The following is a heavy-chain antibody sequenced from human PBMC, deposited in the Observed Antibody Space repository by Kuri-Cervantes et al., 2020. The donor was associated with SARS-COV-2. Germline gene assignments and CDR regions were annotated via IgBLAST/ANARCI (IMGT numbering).Heavy chain of an antibody. D-gene: IGHD6-13*01. CDR3: ASGIAAAGLPGDMDV. Sequence: ESLKISCAVYGGSFSGYYWSWIRQPPGKGLEWIGEINHSGSTNYNPSLKSRVTMSVDTSKNQFSLKLSSVTAADAAVYYCASGIAAAGLPGDMDVWGKGTTVTVSS. V-gene: IGHV4-34*01. CDR2: INHSGST. CDR1: GGSFSGYY. J-gene: IGHJ6*03.